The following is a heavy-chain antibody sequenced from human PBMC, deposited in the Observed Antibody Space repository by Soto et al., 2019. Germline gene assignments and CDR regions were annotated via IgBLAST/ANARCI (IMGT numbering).Heavy chain of an antibody. CDR2: INPSGGST. CDR3: ARGRDGYNYYFDY. D-gene: IGHD5-12*01. Sequence: QVQLVQSGAEVKKPGASVTVSCKASGYTFTSYYMHWVRQAPGQGLEWMGIINPSGGSTSNAQKFHGSVTMTRDTSTSTGDMERSSLRSEDTAVYYCARGRDGYNYYFDYWGQGTLVTVSS. J-gene: IGHJ4*02. CDR1: GYTFTSYY. V-gene: IGHV1-46*01.